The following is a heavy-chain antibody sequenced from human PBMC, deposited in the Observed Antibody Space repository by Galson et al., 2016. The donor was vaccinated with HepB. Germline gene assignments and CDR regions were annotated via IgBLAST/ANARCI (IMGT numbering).Heavy chain of an antibody. CDR3: AREGVIVVVVTATDALDI. J-gene: IGHJ3*02. D-gene: IGHD2-15*01. CDR2: INPSGGST. CDR1: GYTFSSYY. Sequence: SVKVSCKASGYTFSSYYIHWVRQAPGQGLEWMGIINPSGGSTSYAQKFQGRVSMTRDTSTNTVYMELSSLRSEDTAVYYCAREGVIVVVVTATDALDIWGQGTMVTVSS. V-gene: IGHV1-46*01.